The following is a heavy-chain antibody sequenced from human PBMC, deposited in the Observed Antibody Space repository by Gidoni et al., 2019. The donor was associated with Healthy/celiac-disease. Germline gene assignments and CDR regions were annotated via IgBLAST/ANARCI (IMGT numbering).Heavy chain of an antibody. CDR3: ARGLAAAAGQYYYMDV. V-gene: IGHV4-34*01. D-gene: IGHD6-13*01. J-gene: IGHJ6*03. CDR2: INHSGST. Sequence: QVQLQQWGAGLLTPSETLSLTCAVYGGSFRGYYWRWIRQPPGKGLEWIGEINHSGSTNYNPSLKSRVTISVDTSKNQFSLKLSSVTAADTAVYYCARGLAAAAGQYYYMDVWGKGTTVTVSS. CDR1: GGSFRGYY.